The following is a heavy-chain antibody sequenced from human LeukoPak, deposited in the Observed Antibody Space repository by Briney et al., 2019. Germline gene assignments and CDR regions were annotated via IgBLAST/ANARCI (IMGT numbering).Heavy chain of an antibody. Sequence: SVKVSCKASGGTFSSYTISWVRQAPGQGLERMGRIIPILGIANYEQKFQGRVTITADKSTSTAYMELSSLRSEDTAVYYCARDHEEGPNYYYYGMDVWGQGTTVTVSS. CDR2: IIPILGIA. V-gene: IGHV1-69*04. CDR1: GGTFSSYT. CDR3: ARDHEEGPNYYYYGMDV. J-gene: IGHJ6*02.